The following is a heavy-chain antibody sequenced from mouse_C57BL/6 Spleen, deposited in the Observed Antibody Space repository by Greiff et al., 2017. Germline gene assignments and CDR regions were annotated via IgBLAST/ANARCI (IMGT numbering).Heavy chain of an antibody. V-gene: IGHV5-17*01. CDR2: ISSGSSTI. J-gene: IGHJ1*03. Sequence: EVQRVESGGGLVKPGGSLKLSCAASGFTFSDYGMHWVRQAPEKGLEWVAYISSGSSTIYYADTVKGRFTISRDNAKNTLFLQMTSLRSEDTAMYYCARGGTTVVADGGYFDVWGTGTTVTVSS. CDR3: ARGGTTVVADGGYFDV. D-gene: IGHD1-1*01. CDR1: GFTFSDYG.